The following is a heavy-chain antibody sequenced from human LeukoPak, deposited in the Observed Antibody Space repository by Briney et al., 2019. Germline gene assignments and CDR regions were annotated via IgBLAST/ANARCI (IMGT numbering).Heavy chain of an antibody. CDR1: GFTFDDYA. CDR3: AKDVGRMSYYYMDV. Sequence: GRSLRLSCAASGFTFDDYAMHWVRQAPGKGLEWVSGISWNSGSIGYADSVKGRFTISRDNAKNSLYLQMNSLRAEDMALYYCAKDVGRMSYYYMDVWGKGTTVTVSS. D-gene: IGHD1-26*01. J-gene: IGHJ6*03. CDR2: ISWNSGSI. V-gene: IGHV3-9*03.